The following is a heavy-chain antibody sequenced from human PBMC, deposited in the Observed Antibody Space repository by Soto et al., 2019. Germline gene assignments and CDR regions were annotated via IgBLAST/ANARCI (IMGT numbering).Heavy chain of an antibody. V-gene: IGHV3-23*01. Sequence: GGSLRLSFAASGFTFSSYAMSWVRQAPGKGLEWVSAISGSGGSTYYADSVKGRFTISRDNSKNTLYLQMNSLRAEDTAVYYCAKANYYDFWSGYYRGYYYGMDVWGQGTTVTVSS. D-gene: IGHD3-3*01. CDR3: AKANYYDFWSGYYRGYYYGMDV. CDR2: ISGSGGST. CDR1: GFTFSSYA. J-gene: IGHJ6*02.